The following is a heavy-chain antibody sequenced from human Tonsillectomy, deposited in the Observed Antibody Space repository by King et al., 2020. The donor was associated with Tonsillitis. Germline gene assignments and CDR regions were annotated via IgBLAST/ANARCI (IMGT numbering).Heavy chain of an antibody. D-gene: IGHD5-12*01. V-gene: IGHV5-10-1*03. CDR3: ARVGGSGYDPIDYYYYGMDV. Sequence: QLVQSGAEMKKPGESLRISCKLSGYRFTNYWISWVRQMPGKGLEWMGRIDPSDSYTNYSPSFQGHVTISADRSITTAYLQWSSLKASDTAIYYCARVGGSGYDPIDYYYYGMDVWGHGTTVTVSS. CDR2: IDPSDSYT. CDR1: GYRFTNYW. J-gene: IGHJ6*02.